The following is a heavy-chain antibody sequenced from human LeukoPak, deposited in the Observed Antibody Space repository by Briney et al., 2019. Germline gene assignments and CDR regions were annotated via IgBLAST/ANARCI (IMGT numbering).Heavy chain of an antibody. CDR2: IYYSGST. CDR3: ARENPIAAAGWFDP. CDR1: GGSISSYY. Sequence: SETLSLTCTVSGGSISSYYWSWIRQPPGKGLEWIGYIYYSGSTNYNPSLKSRVTISVDTSTNQFSLRLSSVTAAGTAVYYCARENPIAAAGWFDPWGQGTLVTVSS. D-gene: IGHD6-13*01. V-gene: IGHV4-59*01. J-gene: IGHJ5*02.